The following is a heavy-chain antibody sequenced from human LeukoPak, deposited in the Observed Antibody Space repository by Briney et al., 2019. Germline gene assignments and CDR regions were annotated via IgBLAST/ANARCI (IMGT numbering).Heavy chain of an antibody. Sequence: GGSLRLSCAASGFTFSSYAMSWVRQAPGKGLQWVSGISGSGGSTYYADSVKGRFTISRDNSKNTLYLQMNSLRAEDTAVYYCAKHLWAFNPTFDYWGQGTLVTVSS. D-gene: IGHD3-3*02. V-gene: IGHV3-23*01. CDR3: AKHLWAFNPTFDY. CDR2: ISGSGGST. CDR1: GFTFSSYA. J-gene: IGHJ4*02.